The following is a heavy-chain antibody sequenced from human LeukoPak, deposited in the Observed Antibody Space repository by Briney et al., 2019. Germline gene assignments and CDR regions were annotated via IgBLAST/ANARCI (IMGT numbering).Heavy chain of an antibody. Sequence: GGSLRLSCAASGFTFSSYSMNWVRQAPGKGLEWVSSISSSSSYIYYADSVKGQFTISRDNAKNSLYLQMNSLRAEDTAVYYCAKTGDVPKYSIAAAGVYFDYWGQGTLVTVSS. J-gene: IGHJ4*02. V-gene: IGHV3-21*04. CDR1: GFTFSSYS. CDR3: AKTGDVPKYSIAAAGVYFDY. D-gene: IGHD6-13*01. CDR2: ISSSSSYI.